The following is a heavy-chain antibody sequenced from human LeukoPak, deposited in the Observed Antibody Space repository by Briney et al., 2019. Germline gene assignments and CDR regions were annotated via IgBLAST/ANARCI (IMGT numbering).Heavy chain of an antibody. V-gene: IGHV4-34*01. CDR1: GGSFSGYY. CDR3: ARLTAYYDILTGYVTKSYYFDY. J-gene: IGHJ4*02. Sequence: SETLSLTCAVYGGSFSGYYWSWIRQSPGKGLEWIGETYHSGSTNYNPSLKSRVTISLDTSKNQFSLKLSSVTAADTAVYYCARLTAYYDILTGYVTKSYYFDYWGQGTLVTVSS. D-gene: IGHD3-9*01. CDR2: TYHSGST.